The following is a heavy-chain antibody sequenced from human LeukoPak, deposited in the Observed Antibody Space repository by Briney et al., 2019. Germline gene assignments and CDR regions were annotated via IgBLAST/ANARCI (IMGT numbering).Heavy chain of an antibody. D-gene: IGHD3-9*01. V-gene: IGHV3-9*03. CDR2: ISWNSGSI. J-gene: IGHJ4*02. CDR1: GFTLSSYG. CDR3: ARAPYDILTGFPLDY. Sequence: GGSLRLSCAASGFTLSSYGMHWVRQAPGKGLEWVSGISWNSGSIGYADSVKGRFTISRDNAKNSLYLQMNSLRAEDMALYYCARAPYDILTGFPLDYWAQGTLVTVSS.